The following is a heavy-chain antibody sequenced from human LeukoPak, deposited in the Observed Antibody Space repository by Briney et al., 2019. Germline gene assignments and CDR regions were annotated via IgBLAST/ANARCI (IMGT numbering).Heavy chain of an antibody. CDR1: GYTFTGYY. Sequence: ASVKVSCKASGYTFTGYYMHWVRQAPGQGLEWMGWINPNSGGTNYAQKFQGRVTMTRDTSISTAYMELSRLRSDDTAVYYCARDLLVPAADYYYYGMDVWGQGTTVTVSS. V-gene: IGHV1-2*02. CDR2: INPNSGGT. CDR3: ARDLLVPAADYYYYGMDV. J-gene: IGHJ6*02. D-gene: IGHD2-2*01.